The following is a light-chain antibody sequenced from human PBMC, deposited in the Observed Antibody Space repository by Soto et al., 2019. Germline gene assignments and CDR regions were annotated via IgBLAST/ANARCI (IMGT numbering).Light chain of an antibody. V-gene: IGKV3-15*01. J-gene: IGKJ2*01. CDR1: QSVSSN. Sequence: EIVMTQSPANLSVSPGERATLSCRASQSVSSNLAWYQQKPGQGPRLLNGASTRATGIPARFSGSGSGTEFTLTISSLQSKDFAVYYCQQYNKWPPYTFGQGTKVEIK. CDR2: GAS. CDR3: QQYNKWPPYT.